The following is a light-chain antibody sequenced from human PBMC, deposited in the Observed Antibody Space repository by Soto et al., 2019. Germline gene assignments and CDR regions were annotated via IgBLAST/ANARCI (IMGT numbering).Light chain of an antibody. Sequence: AIRMTQSPSSFSASTGDRVTITCRASQGISAYLAWYQQKPGKAPKLLIYAASNLESGVPSRFSGSASGTHFILTISSLQSEDFATYYCQQYYSYPRTFGQGTKVDI. CDR3: QQYYSYPRT. J-gene: IGKJ1*01. CDR2: AAS. CDR1: QGISAY. V-gene: IGKV1-8*01.